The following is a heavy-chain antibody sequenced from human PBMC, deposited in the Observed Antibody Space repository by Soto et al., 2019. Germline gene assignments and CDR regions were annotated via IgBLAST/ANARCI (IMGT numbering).Heavy chain of an antibody. D-gene: IGHD6-6*01. J-gene: IGHJ4*02. Sequence: GGSLILSCAASGFTFSSYAMSWVRQAPGKGLEWVSVISGSGGSTYYADSVKGRFTVSRDNSKNTLYLQMNSLRAEDTAVYYCAPIAARAEMNFDYWGQGTLVTVSS. CDR2: ISGSGGST. CDR3: APIAARAEMNFDY. V-gene: IGHV3-23*01. CDR1: GFTFSSYA.